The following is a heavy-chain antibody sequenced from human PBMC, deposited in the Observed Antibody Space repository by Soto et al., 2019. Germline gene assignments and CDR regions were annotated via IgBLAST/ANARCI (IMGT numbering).Heavy chain of an antibody. CDR2: INPNSGGT. Sequence: GASVKVSCKASGYTFTGYYMHWVRQAPGQGLEWMGWINPNSGGTNYAQKFQGRVTMTRDTSISTAYMELSRLRSDDTAVYYCAREYAAAGTNWFDPWGQGTLLTVSS. CDR1: GYTFTGYY. V-gene: IGHV1-2*02. J-gene: IGHJ5*02. CDR3: AREYAAAGTNWFDP. D-gene: IGHD6-13*01.